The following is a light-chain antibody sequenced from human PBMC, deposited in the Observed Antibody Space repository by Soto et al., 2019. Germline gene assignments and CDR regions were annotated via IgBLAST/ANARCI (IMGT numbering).Light chain of an antibody. CDR1: QSISSW. CDR2: KAS. Sequence: DIQMTQSPSTLSASVGDRVTITCRASQSISSWLAWYQQKPGKAPKLLIYKASSLESGVPSRFSGRGSGTEFTLTISSLQPDDVATYYCQQYNSYSSWTFGQGTKVEIK. CDR3: QQYNSYSSWT. J-gene: IGKJ1*01. V-gene: IGKV1-5*03.